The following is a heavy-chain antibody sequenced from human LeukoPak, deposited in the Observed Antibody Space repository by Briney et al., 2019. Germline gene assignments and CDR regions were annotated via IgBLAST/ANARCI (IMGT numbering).Heavy chain of an antibody. CDR3: AKDSGTTGIQRPFDY. J-gene: IGHJ4*02. D-gene: IGHD1-1*01. V-gene: IGHV3-33*06. CDR1: GFTFSNFA. Sequence: GGSLRLSCATSGFTFSNFAMHWVRQTPGKGLEWVALTWFDGSSEYYADSVKGRFTISRDNSKNTLHLQMSSLRAEDTAVYFCAKDSGTTGIQRPFDYWGRGTLVTVSS. CDR2: TWFDGSSE.